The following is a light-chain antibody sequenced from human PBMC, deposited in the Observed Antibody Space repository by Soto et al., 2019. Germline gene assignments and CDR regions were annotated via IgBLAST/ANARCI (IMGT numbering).Light chain of an antibody. CDR2: GAS. J-gene: IGKJ4*01. CDR1: QSVSSSY. Sequence: EIVLTQSPGTLSLSPWERATLSCRARQSVSSSYLAWYQQKPGQAPRLLIYGASSRATGIPDRFSGSGSGTEFTLTISRLEPEDFAVYYCQQYGSSPLTFGEGTKVEIK. CDR3: QQYGSSPLT. V-gene: IGKV3-20*01.